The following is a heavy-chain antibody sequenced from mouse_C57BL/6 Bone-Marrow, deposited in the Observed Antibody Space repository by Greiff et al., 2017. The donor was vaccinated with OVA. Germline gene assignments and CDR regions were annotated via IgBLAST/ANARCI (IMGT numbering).Heavy chain of an antibody. J-gene: IGHJ1*03. CDR1: GFTFSSYG. CDR3: ARHGYGYYWYFDV. Sequence: EVKLVESGGDLVKPGGSLKLSCAASGFTFSSYGMSWVRQTPDKRLEWVATLSSGGSYTYYPDSVKGRFTISRDNAKNTLYLQMSSLKSEDTAMYYCARHGYGYYWYFDVWGTGTTVTVSS. V-gene: IGHV5-6*01. CDR2: LSSGGSYT. D-gene: IGHD2-2*01.